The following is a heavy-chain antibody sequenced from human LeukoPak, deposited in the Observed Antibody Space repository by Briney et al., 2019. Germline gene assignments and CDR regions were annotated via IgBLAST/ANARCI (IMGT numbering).Heavy chain of an antibody. CDR1: GYSFTSYW. V-gene: IGHV5-51*01. D-gene: IGHD3-10*01. J-gene: IGHJ3*02. CDR2: IYPGDSDT. Sequence: GESLKISCKGSGYSFTSYWIGWVRQMPGKGLEWMGIIYPGDSDTRYSPSFQGQVTISADKSISTAYLQWSSLKASDTAMYYCARHQYYYGSGSYYTDASDIWGQGTMVTVSS. CDR3: ARHQYYYGSGSYYTDASDI.